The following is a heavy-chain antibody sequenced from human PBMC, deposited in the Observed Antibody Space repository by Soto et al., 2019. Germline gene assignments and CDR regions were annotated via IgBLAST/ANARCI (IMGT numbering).Heavy chain of an antibody. CDR3: ARGPVTAXGDVPLEYPRVPWGYYYGMDV. CDR1: GGSFSGYY. CDR2: INHSGST. Sequence: SETLSLTCAVYGGSFSGYYWSWIRQPPGRGLEWIGEINHSGSTNYNPSLKSRVTISVDTSKNQFSLKLSSVTAADTAVYYCARGPVTAXGDVPLEYPRVPWGYYYGMDVWCQGTTVTVSS. J-gene: IGHJ6*02. D-gene: IGHD2-2*01. V-gene: IGHV4-34*01.